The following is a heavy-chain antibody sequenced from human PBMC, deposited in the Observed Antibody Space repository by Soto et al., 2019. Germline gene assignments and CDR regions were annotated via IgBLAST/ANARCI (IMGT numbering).Heavy chain of an antibody. D-gene: IGHD1-1*01. Sequence: QVQLVQSGAEVKKPGSSVKVSCKASGGTFSSYAISWVRQAPGQGLEWIGGIIPIFGTANYAQKFQGRVTITADASTSTAYMELSSLSSEDTAVYYCARYGWNDAHTYYYYGMDVWGQGTTVTVSS. CDR2: IIPIFGTA. J-gene: IGHJ6*02. V-gene: IGHV1-69*01. CDR3: ARYGWNDAHTYYYYGMDV. CDR1: GGTFSSYA.